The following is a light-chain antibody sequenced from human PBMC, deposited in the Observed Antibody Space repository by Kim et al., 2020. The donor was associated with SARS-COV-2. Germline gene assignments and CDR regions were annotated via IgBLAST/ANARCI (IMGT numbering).Light chain of an antibody. Sequence: SYELTQPPSVSVAPGKTATISCGGNNIGDKNVHWYQQKPGQAPVLVIYYDSGRPSGVPERFSGSNSGNTAILIIDRVEAGDEADYYCQVWDSTSDHYVFGGGTQLTVL. V-gene: IGLV3-21*04. CDR2: YDS. CDR3: QVWDSTSDHYV. J-gene: IGLJ3*02. CDR1: NIGDKN.